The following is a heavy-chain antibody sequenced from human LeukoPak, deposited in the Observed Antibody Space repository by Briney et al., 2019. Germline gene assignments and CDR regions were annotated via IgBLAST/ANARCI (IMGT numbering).Heavy chain of an antibody. Sequence: PGRSLRLSCAASGFTFRSYAMHWVRQAPGKGLEWVAVISYDGSNKYYADSVKGRFTISRDNSKNTLYLQMNSLRAEDTAVYYCARSLDWGQGTLVTVSS. CDR2: ISYDGSNK. CDR3: ARSLD. J-gene: IGHJ4*02. CDR1: GFTFRSYA. V-gene: IGHV3-30*04.